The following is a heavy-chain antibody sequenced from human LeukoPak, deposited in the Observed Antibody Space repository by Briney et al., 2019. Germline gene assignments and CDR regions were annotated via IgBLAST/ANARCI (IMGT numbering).Heavy chain of an antibody. CDR1: GFTFDDYA. J-gene: IGHJ4*02. Sequence: PGGSLRLSCAASGFTFDDYAIHWVRQVPGKGLEWVSGISWNGGSMDYADSVKGRFTISRDNAKNSLSLQMNSLRAEDTAFYYCAKAISSGWRNYFDYWGQGILVTVSS. CDR2: ISWNGGSM. D-gene: IGHD6-19*01. CDR3: AKAISSGWRNYFDY. V-gene: IGHV3-9*01.